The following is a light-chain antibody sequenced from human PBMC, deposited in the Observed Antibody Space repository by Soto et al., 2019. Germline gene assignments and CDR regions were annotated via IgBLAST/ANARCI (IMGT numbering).Light chain of an antibody. J-gene: IGLJ2*01. CDR1: MRDVGAYNL. CDR3: SSYTSKSSLI. V-gene: IGLV2-14*01. CDR2: EVR. Sequence: QSALTQPASVSGSPGQSITISCAGTMRDVGAYNLVSWYQQHPGRAPQLIIYEVRNRPSGISFRFSGSKPGNTASLTISGLQAEDEADYYCSSYTSKSSLIFGGGTKLTVL.